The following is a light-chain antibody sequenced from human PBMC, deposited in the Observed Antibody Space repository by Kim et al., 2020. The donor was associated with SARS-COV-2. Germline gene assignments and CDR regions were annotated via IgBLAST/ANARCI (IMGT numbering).Light chain of an antibody. J-gene: IGKJ1*01. Sequence: EIVLTQSPGTLSLSPGERATLSCRASQSVSSYLAWYQQKPGQAPRLLIYGASNRATGIPDRFSGRGSGTDFTLTISRLEPDDFAVFYCHQYGGSPRTFGQGTKVDIK. V-gene: IGKV3-20*01. CDR3: HQYGGSPRT. CDR1: QSVSSY. CDR2: GAS.